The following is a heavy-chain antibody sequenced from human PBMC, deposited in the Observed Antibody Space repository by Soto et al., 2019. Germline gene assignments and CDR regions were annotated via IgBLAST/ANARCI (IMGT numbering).Heavy chain of an antibody. J-gene: IGHJ4*02. D-gene: IGHD3-9*01. CDR1: GGSISSGGHY. CDR2: IYDSENT. Sequence: SETLSLTCTVSGGSISSGGHYWSWIRQHPGKGLEWIGHIYDSENTYYNPSFKSRVSISPDTSKNQFSLKLKSVTAADTAVYYCARVDHRGYFAILTDYWGQGTQVTVSS. CDR3: ARVDHRGYFAILTDY. V-gene: IGHV4-31*03.